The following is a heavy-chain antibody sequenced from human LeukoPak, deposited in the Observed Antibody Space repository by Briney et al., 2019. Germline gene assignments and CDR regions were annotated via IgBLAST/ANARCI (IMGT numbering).Heavy chain of an antibody. D-gene: IGHD3-22*01. V-gene: IGHV3-15*01. Sequence: GGSLRLSCAASGFTVSSNYMSWVRQAPGKGLEWVGRIRSNSDGGTIGYAAPVKGRFALSRDDSKNTLYLQMNSLQTEDTAVYYCATDFYDTTWGQGTLVTVSS. CDR3: ATDFYDTT. J-gene: IGHJ5*02. CDR2: IRSNSDGGTI. CDR1: GFTVSSNY.